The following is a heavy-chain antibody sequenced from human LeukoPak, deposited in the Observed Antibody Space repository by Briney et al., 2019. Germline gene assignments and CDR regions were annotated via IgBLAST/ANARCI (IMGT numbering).Heavy chain of an antibody. Sequence: SVKVSCRASGGAFSSYAISSVRQAPGQELEWMGGISPIFGTANYAQKFQGRVTITADESTSTAYMELSSLRSEDTAVYYCARGGVQLWFSWFDPWGQGTLVTVSS. V-gene: IGHV1-69*13. CDR3: ARGGVQLWFSWFDP. J-gene: IGHJ5*02. CDR2: ISPIFGTA. D-gene: IGHD5-18*01. CDR1: GGAFSSYA.